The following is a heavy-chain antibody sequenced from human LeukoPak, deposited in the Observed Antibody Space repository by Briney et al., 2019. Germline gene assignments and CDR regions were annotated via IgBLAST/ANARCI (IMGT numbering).Heavy chain of an antibody. CDR2: ISGSGGST. Sequence: GGSLRLSCAASGFTFSSYAMSWVRQAPGKGLEWVSAISGSGGSTYYADSVKGRFTISRDNSKNTLYLQMNSLKTEDTAVYYCTTTYYDSSGNAYWGQGTLVTVSS. CDR1: GFTFSSYA. CDR3: TTTYYDSSGNAY. V-gene: IGHV3-23*01. J-gene: IGHJ4*02. D-gene: IGHD3-22*01.